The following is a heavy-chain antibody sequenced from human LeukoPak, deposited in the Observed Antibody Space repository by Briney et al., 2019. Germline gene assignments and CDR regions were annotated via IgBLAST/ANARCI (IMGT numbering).Heavy chain of an antibody. CDR3: ARVPTYSSGWYVPNYYYYGMDV. CDR2: ISSSGSTI. D-gene: IGHD6-19*01. CDR1: GFSFPSCE. J-gene: IGHJ6*02. V-gene: IGHV3-48*03. Sequence: GGSLRLSCAASGFSFPSCEMNWVRQAPGKGLEWVSYISSSGSTIYYADSVKGRFTISRDNAKNSLYLQMNSLRAEDTAVYYCARVPTYSSGWYVPNYYYYGMDVWGQGTTVTVSS.